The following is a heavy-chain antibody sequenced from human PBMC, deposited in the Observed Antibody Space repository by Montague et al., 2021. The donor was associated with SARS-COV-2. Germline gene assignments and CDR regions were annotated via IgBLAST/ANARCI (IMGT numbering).Heavy chain of an antibody. Sequence: SLRLSCAVSGSTFSNYWMHWVRQAPGKGLEWVSRTNSDGRSTTYADSVKGRFTISRGNAKNTLFLQINSLRGEDTAVYYCVREVGMVVARTLGRLDPWGQGTLVTVSS. CDR3: VREVGMVVARTLGRLDP. V-gene: IGHV3-74*01. CDR1: GSTFSNYW. J-gene: IGHJ5*02. CDR2: TNSDGRST. D-gene: IGHD6-19*01.